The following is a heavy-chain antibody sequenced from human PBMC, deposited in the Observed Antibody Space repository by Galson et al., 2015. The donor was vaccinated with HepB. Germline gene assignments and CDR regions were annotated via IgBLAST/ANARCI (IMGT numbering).Heavy chain of an antibody. CDR3: ARGRRGQWLVREAFDI. J-gene: IGHJ3*02. V-gene: IGHV3-7*01. CDR1: GFTFSSYW. Sequence: SLRLSCAVSGFTFSSYWMSWVRQAPGKGLEWVANIKQDGSEKYYVDSVKGRFTISRDNAKNSLYLQMNSLRAEDTAVYYCARGRRGQWLVREAFDIWGQGTMVTVSS. D-gene: IGHD6-19*01. CDR2: IKQDGSEK.